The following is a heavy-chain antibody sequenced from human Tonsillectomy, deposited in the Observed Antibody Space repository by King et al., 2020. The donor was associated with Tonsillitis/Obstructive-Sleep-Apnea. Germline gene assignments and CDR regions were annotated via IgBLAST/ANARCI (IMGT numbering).Heavy chain of an antibody. Sequence: VQLVESGGGLVQPGGSLRLSCAASGFTFSSYEMNWVRQAPGKGLEWVSYISSSGSIISYADSVKGRFTISRDNAKNSLYLQMNSLRAEDTAVYYCARGSHWNFDYWGQGMLVTVCS. CDR1: GFTFSSYE. J-gene: IGHJ4*02. D-gene: IGHD1-1*01. V-gene: IGHV3-48*03. CDR2: ISSSGSII. CDR3: ARGSHWNFDY.